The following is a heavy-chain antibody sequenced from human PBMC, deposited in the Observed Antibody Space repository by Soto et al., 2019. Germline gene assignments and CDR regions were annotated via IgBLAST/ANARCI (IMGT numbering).Heavy chain of an antibody. J-gene: IGHJ6*01. Sequence: QVQLVESGGGVVQPGRSLRLSCAASGFTFSSYGMHWVRQAPGKGLEWVAVISYDGSNKYYADSVKGRFTISRDNAKNALYLQMNSLRAEDTAVYYCAKDLGDSSGYYYVKDDGMDVWGQGTTVTVSS. V-gene: IGHV3-30*18. CDR1: GFTFSSYG. D-gene: IGHD3-22*01. CDR2: ISYDGSNK. CDR3: AKDLGDSSGYYYVKDDGMDV.